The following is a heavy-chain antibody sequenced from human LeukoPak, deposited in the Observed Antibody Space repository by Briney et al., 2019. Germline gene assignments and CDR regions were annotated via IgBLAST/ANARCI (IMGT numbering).Heavy chain of an antibody. CDR2: INPNSGGT. J-gene: IGHJ5*02. V-gene: IGHV1-2*06. CDR1: GYTFTDYY. D-gene: IGHD2-2*01. CDR3: ARDRTSTNWFDP. Sequence: ASVKVSCKAFGYTFTDYYIHWVRQAPGQGLEWMGRINPNSGGTNYAQKFQGGVTLTRDTSITTAYMDLSRLTSDDTAVYYCARDRTSTNWFDPWGQGTLVTVSS.